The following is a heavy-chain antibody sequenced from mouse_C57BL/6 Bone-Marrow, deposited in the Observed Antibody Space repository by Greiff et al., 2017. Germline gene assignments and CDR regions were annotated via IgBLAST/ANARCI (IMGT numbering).Heavy chain of an antibody. CDR3: ARSIGYDGFAY. V-gene: IGHV1-50*01. CDR1: GYTFTSYW. J-gene: IGHJ3*01. Sequence: QVQLQQPGAELVKPGASVKLSCKASGYTFTSYWMPWVKQRPGQGLEWIGEIDPSDSYTNYNQKFKGKATLTVDTSSSTAYMQLSSLTSEDSAVYYCARSIGYDGFAYWGQGTLVTVSA. D-gene: IGHD2-2*01. CDR2: IDPSDSYT.